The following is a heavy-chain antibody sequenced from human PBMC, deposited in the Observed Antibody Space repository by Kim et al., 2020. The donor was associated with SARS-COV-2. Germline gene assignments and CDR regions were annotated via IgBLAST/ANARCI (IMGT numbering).Heavy chain of an antibody. CDR1: GFTFSSYG. CDR2: ISYDGSNK. CDR3: ARERYSSSPNWFDP. Sequence: GGSLRLSCAASGFTFSSYGMHWVRQAPGKGLEWVAVISYDGSNKYYVDSVKGRFTISRDNSKNTLYLQMNSLRAEDTAVYYCARERYSSSPNWFDPWGQGTLVTVSS. D-gene: IGHD6-13*01. J-gene: IGHJ5*02. V-gene: IGHV3-33*05.